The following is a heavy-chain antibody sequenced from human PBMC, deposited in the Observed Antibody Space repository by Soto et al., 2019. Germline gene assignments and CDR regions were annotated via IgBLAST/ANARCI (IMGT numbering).Heavy chain of an antibody. CDR3: ARDGGFGAFDF. CDR2: ISAYNGDT. J-gene: IGHJ3*01. Sequence: QVQLVQSAAEVKKPGASVKASCKASGYTFTSYGIGWVRQAPGQGLEWMGWISAYNGDTNHAQKLQGRVTMTTDTPTSTGHMELRSLRSDDTAVYYCARDGGFGAFDFWGQGTMVTVSS. CDR1: GYTFTSYG. V-gene: IGHV1-18*04. D-gene: IGHD2-15*01.